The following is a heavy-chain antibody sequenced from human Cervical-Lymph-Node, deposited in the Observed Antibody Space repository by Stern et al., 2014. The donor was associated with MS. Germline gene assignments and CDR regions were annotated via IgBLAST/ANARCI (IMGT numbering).Heavy chain of an antibody. Sequence: QLQLQESGPGLVKPSQTLSLTCTVSGASISTFGFYWGWIRQHPGKGLVWSGYISYSGSSYYNPVIKSLVSISVYAPHNLYSLNLSSVTAADTALYYCARSDRLWGSFDYWGQGTLVTVSS. CDR1: GASISTFGFY. V-gene: IGHV4-31*01. CDR3: ARSDRLWGSFDY. J-gene: IGHJ4*02. D-gene: IGHD3-16*01. CDR2: ISYSGSS.